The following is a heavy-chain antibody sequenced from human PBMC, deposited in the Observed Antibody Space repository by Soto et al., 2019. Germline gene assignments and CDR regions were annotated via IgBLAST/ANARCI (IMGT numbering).Heavy chain of an antibody. Sequence: ESGGGLVQPGGSLRLSCAASGFTFSSYAMSWVRQAPGKGLEWVSAISGSGGSTYYADSVKGRFTISRDNSKNTLYLQMNSLRAEDTAVYYCAKDGPLGIAAAGTHWFDPWGQGTLVTVSS. CDR3: AKDGPLGIAAAGTHWFDP. CDR1: GFTFSSYA. CDR2: ISGSGGST. V-gene: IGHV3-23*01. D-gene: IGHD6-13*01. J-gene: IGHJ5*02.